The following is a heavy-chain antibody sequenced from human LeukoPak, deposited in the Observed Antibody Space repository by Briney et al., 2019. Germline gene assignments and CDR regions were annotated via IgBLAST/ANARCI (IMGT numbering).Heavy chain of an antibody. CDR3: ARFKVGRNATQKNAFDI. CDR2: ISFDSTKE. D-gene: IGHD1-26*01. V-gene: IGHV3-30*01. Sequence: GGSLRLSCAASGFTFSNYAMHWARQAPGKGLEWVAVISFDSTKEYYGNSVKGRFIVARDNAKATLHLQMHSLRPDDSAVYYCARFKVGRNATQKNAFDIWGRGTAVTVSS. CDR1: GFTFSNYA. J-gene: IGHJ3*02.